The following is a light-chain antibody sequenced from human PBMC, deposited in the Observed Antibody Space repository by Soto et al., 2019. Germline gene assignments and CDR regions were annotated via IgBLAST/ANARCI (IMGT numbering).Light chain of an antibody. Sequence: DIQMTQSPSSLSASVGDRVTITCRASQSIRNYLNWYQHKPGKAPKVLIFAASSLQSGVPSRFSGSGSGTDFTLTISSLQPEDFATYYCQQSYSTVITFGGGTKVDIK. CDR1: QSIRNY. J-gene: IGKJ4*01. CDR2: AAS. CDR3: QQSYSTVIT. V-gene: IGKV1-39*01.